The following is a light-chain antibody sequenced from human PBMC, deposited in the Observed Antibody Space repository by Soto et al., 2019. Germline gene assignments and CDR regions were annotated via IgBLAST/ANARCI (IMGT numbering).Light chain of an antibody. V-gene: IGKV1-5*01. CDR2: AAS. J-gene: IGKJ1*01. CDR1: QTISSW. CDR3: QQYYSFPRT. Sequence: DIQMTQSPSTLSGSVGDRLTVAFRASQTISSWLAWYQQKPGKAPELLIYAASTLQSGVPSRFSGSGSGTDFTLTISCLQSEDFATYYCQQYYSFPRTFGQGTKVDIK.